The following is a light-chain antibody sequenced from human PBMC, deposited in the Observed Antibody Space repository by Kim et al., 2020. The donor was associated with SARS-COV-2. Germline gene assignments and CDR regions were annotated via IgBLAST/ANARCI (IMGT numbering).Light chain of an antibody. J-gene: IGLJ2*01. CDR3: SSRDTSGDLVV. V-gene: IGLV3-19*01. Sequence: ALAQTVRITCQGDSLRKYYATWYQQKPGQAPLLVLYDQNSRPSGIPDRFSGSSSGNTASLTITGAQAEDEADYYCSSRDTSGDLVVFGGGTQLTVL. CDR2: DQN. CDR1: SLRKYY.